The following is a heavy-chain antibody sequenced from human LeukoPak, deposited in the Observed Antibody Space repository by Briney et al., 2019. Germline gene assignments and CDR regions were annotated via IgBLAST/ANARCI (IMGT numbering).Heavy chain of an antibody. J-gene: IGHJ4*02. Sequence: PGGSLRLSCAASGFYFTDYAMSWARQAPGKGLEWLSAVSGNGDTKDYVDSVKGRFTISRDNSRNTVHLQMNSLRAEDTAVYYCAKDVRGRGYGDYFDYWGQGTLVTVSS. D-gene: IGHD5-12*01. V-gene: IGHV3-23*01. CDR1: GFYFTDYA. CDR3: AKDVRGRGYGDYFDY. CDR2: VSGNGDTK.